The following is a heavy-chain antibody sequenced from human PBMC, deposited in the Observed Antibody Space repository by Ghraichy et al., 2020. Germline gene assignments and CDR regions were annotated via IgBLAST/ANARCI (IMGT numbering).Heavy chain of an antibody. D-gene: IGHD6-13*01. V-gene: IGHV3-30*04. CDR1: GFSFRDYA. Sequence: SLNISCAASGFSFRDYAMHWVRQAPGKGLEWVTVISSDGRQKFYADSVKDRFTISRDNSKNTMSLQMDSLRDEDTAVYYCRTSSWPDKEDWGQGTLVIVSS. J-gene: IGHJ4*02. CDR2: ISSDGRQK. CDR3: RTSSWPDKED.